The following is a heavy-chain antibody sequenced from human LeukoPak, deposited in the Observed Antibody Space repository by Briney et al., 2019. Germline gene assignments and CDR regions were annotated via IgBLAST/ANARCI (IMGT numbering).Heavy chain of an antibody. Sequence: GESLKISCKGFEYSFTIYWIVWVRQMSGKGLEWMGIIYPGDSATRYSPSFQGQVTISADKSISTAYLQWRSLKASDTAMYYCARVVGGAAGTGDWLDPWGQGTLVTVSS. CDR1: EYSFTIYW. D-gene: IGHD6-13*01. J-gene: IGHJ5*02. CDR3: ARVVGGAAGTGDWLDP. V-gene: IGHV5-51*01. CDR2: IYPGDSAT.